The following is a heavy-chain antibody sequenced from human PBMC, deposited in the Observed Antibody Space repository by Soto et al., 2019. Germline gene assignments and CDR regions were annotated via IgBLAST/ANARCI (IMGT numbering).Heavy chain of an antibody. V-gene: IGHV1-69*02. CDR1: GGTFSSYT. J-gene: IGHJ4*03. D-gene: IGHD3-3*01. CDR3: ARGGRFLEWLLYFDY. CDR2: IIPILGIA. Sequence: SVKVSCKASGGTFSSYTISWVRQAPGQGLEWMGRIIPILGIANYAQKFQGRVTITADKSTSTAYMELSSLRSEDTAVYYCARGGRFLEWLLYFDYWGQGTMVTVSS.